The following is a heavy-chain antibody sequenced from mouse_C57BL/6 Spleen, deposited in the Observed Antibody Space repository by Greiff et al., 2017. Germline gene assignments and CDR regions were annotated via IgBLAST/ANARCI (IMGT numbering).Heavy chain of an antibody. CDR2: IYPGDGDT. CDR1: GYAFSSYW. Sequence: QVQLQQSGAELVKPGASVKISCKASGYAFSSYWMNWVKQRPGKGLEWIGQIYPGDGDTNYNGQLKGKATLTADKSSSTAYMQRSSLTSEDSAVYFCARAYGSSYIDYWGQGTTLTVSS. V-gene: IGHV1-80*01. CDR3: ARAYGSSYIDY. D-gene: IGHD1-1*01. J-gene: IGHJ2*01.